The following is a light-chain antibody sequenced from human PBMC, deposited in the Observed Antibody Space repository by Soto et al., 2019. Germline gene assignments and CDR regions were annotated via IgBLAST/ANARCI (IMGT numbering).Light chain of an antibody. V-gene: IGKV3-15*01. CDR1: QSVDNK. Sequence: ERVMTQSLAALSVSLGERATLSCRASQSVDNKLAWYQFKPGQAPRLLIYGASTRATGVPTRFSGSGSGKEFTLTIGSLQSEDFAVYYCLQYYGWPKTFGQGTEVEIK. J-gene: IGKJ1*01. CDR2: GAS. CDR3: LQYYGWPKT.